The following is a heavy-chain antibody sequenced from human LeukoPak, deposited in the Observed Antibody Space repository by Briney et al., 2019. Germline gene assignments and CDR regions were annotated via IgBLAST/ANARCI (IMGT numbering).Heavy chain of an antibody. CDR3: ARAPGDNWFDH. CDR2: IFYTGST. J-gene: IGHJ5*02. CDR1: GGSISSGGYY. V-gene: IGHV4-31*03. Sequence: SQTLSLTCTVSGGSISSGGYYWSWIRQRPGTGLEWIGYIFYTGSTYYNPSRKSRVTISVDTSKNQFSLKLSSVTAADTAVYYCARAPGDNWFDHWGQGTLVTVSS.